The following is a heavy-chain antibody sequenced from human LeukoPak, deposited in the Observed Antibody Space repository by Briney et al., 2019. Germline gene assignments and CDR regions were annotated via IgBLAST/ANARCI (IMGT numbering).Heavy chain of an antibody. V-gene: IGHV1-46*01. CDR1: GYTFTSYY. CDR2: INPSGGST. J-gene: IGHJ5*02. D-gene: IGHD4/OR15-4a*01. CDR3: ARENRMLTTSLTNWFDP. Sequence: ASVKVSCKASGYTFTSYYMHWVRQAPGQGLEWMGIINPSGGSTSYAQKFQGRVTMTRDMSTSTVYMELSSLRSEDTAVYYCARENRMLTTSLTNWFDPWGQGTLVTVPS.